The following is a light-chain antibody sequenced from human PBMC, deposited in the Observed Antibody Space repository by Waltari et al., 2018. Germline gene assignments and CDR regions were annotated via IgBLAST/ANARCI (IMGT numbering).Light chain of an antibody. Sequence: SALTQPASVSGSPGQSITISCTGTSGDVGARELASWYQQHPGKVPKLMIYEVSERPSGVSSRFSGSRSGNTASLTISGLQAEDEADYYCCSYGGGTTFVVFGGGTKLTVL. CDR1: SGDVGAREL. CDR3: CSYGGGTTFVV. V-gene: IGLV2-23*02. CDR2: EVS. J-gene: IGLJ2*01.